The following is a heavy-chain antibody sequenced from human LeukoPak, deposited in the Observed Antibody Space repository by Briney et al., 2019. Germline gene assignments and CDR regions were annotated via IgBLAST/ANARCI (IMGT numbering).Heavy chain of an antibody. CDR3: ARGARDGYNLGENY. D-gene: IGHD5-24*01. V-gene: IGHV4-59*01. Sequence: PSETLSLTCTVSGGSISSYYWNWIRQPPGKGLEWIGYIYYSGTTNYNPSLKSRVTISVDTSKNQFSLRLSSVTAADTAVYYCARGARDGYNLGENYWGQGTLVTVSS. CDR1: GGSISSYY. J-gene: IGHJ4*02. CDR2: IYYSGTT.